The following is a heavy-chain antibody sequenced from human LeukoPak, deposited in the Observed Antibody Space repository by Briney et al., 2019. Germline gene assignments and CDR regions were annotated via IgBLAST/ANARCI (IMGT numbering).Heavy chain of an antibody. Sequence: SETLSLTCTVSGGSISSYYWSWIRQPPGKGLEWIGYIYYSGTTNYNPSLESRVTVSVDPSKNQFSLKLSSVTAADTAVYFCARSYSGSFPFDYWGQGTLVTVSS. J-gene: IGHJ4*02. CDR3: ARSYSGSFPFDY. CDR2: IYYSGTT. D-gene: IGHD6-13*01. V-gene: IGHV4-59*01. CDR1: GGSISSYY.